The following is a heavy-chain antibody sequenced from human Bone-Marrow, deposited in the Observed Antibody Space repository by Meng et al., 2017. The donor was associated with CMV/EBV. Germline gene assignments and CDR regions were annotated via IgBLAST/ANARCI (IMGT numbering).Heavy chain of an antibody. CDR3: ASRYCSSASCSLFGGYYYCGMDV. Sequence: ASVKVSCKASGYTFTSYYMHWVRQAPGQGLEWMGIINPSGGSTSYAQKFQGRVTMTRDTSTSTVYMELSSLRSEDTAVYYCASRYCSSASCSLFGGYYYCGMDVWGQGTTVTVSS. CDR2: INPSGGST. J-gene: IGHJ6*02. CDR1: GYTFTSYY. V-gene: IGHV1-46*01. D-gene: IGHD2-2*01.